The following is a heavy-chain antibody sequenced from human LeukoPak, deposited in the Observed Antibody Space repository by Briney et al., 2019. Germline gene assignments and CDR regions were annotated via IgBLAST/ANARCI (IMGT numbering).Heavy chain of an antibody. V-gene: IGHV3-48*03. Sequence: GGSLRLSCAASGFTFSTYEMNWVRQAPGKGLEWVSYISSSGSTIYYADSVKGRFTIYRDNAKNSLYLQMNSQRAEDTAVYYCARRGLYFDYWGQGTLVTVSS. D-gene: IGHD3-10*01. CDR2: ISSSGSTI. CDR3: ARRGLYFDY. J-gene: IGHJ4*02. CDR1: GFTFSTYE.